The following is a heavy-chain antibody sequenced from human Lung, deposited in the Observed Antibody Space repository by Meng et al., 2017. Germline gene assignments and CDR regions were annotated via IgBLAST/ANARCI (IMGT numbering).Heavy chain of an antibody. Sequence: GGPLRFPCAASGFTFSSYNMHWVRQTPGEGLVWVSRINTDASITTYADSVKGRFTISRDDAKNTVYLQMNSLRAEDTAVYYCARDADWVIFDHWGQGALVTVSS. CDR1: GFTFSSYN. CDR2: INTDASIT. J-gene: IGHJ4*02. CDR3: ARDADWVIFDH. V-gene: IGHV3-74*03. D-gene: IGHD3-9*01.